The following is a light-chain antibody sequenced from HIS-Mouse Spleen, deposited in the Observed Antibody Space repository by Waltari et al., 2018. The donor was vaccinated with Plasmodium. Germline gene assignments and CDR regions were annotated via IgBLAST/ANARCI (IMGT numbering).Light chain of an antibody. Sequence: ELVLTQSPATLSLSPGERATLSCRASQSVSSYLAWYQQKPGQAPRPLIYDASNRATGIPARFSGSGSGTDFTLTISSLEPEDFAVYYCQQRSNWPRVLTFGGGTKVEIK. CDR3: QQRSNWPRVLT. CDR1: QSVSSY. J-gene: IGKJ4*01. CDR2: DAS. V-gene: IGKV3-11*01.